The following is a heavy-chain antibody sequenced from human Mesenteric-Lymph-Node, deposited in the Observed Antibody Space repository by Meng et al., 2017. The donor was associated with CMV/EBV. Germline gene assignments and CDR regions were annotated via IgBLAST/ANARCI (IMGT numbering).Heavy chain of an antibody. CDR3: ARGWGAHIYGMDV. J-gene: IGHJ6*02. D-gene: IGHD2-21*01. Sequence: GGSLRLSCAASGFTFSSYAMSWVRQAPGKGLEWVANIREDGNEKYYVDSVKGRFTMSRDNAKNSLYLQMNSLRAEDTALYYCARGWGAHIYGMDVWGQGTTVTVSS. CDR1: GFTFSSYA. CDR2: IREDGNEK. V-gene: IGHV3-7*03.